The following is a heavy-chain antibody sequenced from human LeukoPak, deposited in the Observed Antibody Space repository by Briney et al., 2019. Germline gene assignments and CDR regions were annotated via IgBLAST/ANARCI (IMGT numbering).Heavy chain of an antibody. CDR3: AKVRSLNWFDP. Sequence: PGGSLRLSCATSGFTFSSYWMTWVRQAPGKGLEWVSGISGSGGSTYYADSVKGRFTISRDNSKNTLYLQMNSLRDEDTAVYHCAKVRSLNWFDPWGQGTLVTVSS. CDR2: ISGSGGST. CDR1: GFTFSSYW. V-gene: IGHV3-23*01. J-gene: IGHJ5*02.